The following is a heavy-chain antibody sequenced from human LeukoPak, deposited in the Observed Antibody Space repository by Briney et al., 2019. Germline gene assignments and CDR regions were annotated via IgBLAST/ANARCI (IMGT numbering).Heavy chain of an antibody. CDR2: IYHSGST. CDR1: GGSISSSNW. J-gene: IGHJ5*02. CDR3: ARFKGDIQDYGDYRGVWFDP. D-gene: IGHD4-17*01. Sequence: KSSETLSLTCAVSGGSISSSNWWSWVRQPPGKGLEWIGEIYHSGSTNYNPSLKSRVTISVDKSKNQFSLKLSSVTAADTAVYYCARFKGDIQDYGDYRGVWFDPWGQGTLVTVSS. V-gene: IGHV4-4*02.